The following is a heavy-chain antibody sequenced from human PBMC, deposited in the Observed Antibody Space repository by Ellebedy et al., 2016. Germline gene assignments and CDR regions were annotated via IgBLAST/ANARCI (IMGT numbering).Heavy chain of an antibody. J-gene: IGHJ4*02. CDR1: GGSLTDYY. Sequence: GSLRLSCSVSGGSLTDYYWSWIRQPPGKGLEWIGEINHSGSTNYNPSLKSRVTISVDTSKNQFSLKLSSVTAADTAVYYCASMGGSGNFDYWGQGTLVTVSS. CDR2: INHSGST. V-gene: IGHV4-34*01. D-gene: IGHD3-10*01. CDR3: ASMGGSGNFDY.